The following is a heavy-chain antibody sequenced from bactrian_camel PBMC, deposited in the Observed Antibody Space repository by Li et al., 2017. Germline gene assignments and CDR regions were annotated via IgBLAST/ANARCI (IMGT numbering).Heavy chain of an antibody. D-gene: IGHD5*01. V-gene: IGHV3S19*01. J-gene: IGHJ4*01. CDR1: GFTFGSYG. CDR2: ISTGDGST. CDR3: AAMAGCVFSIRWVNY. Sequence: VQLVESGGGLVQPGGSLRLSCAASGFTFGSYGISWVRQAPGKGLEWVASISTGDGSTNSVDSVKGRFTISRDNAKNILYLQTNDLKPEDTAMYYCAAMAGCVFSIRWVNYWGQGTQVTVS.